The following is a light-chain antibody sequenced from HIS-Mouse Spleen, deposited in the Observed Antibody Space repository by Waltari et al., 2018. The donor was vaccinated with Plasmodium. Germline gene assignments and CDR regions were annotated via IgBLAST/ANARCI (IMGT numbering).Light chain of an antibody. J-gene: IGKJ2*01. V-gene: IGKV3D-7*01. CDR3: QQDYNLPYT. CDR2: GAS. CDR1: QSVSSGY. Sequence: EIVMTQSPATLSLSPGERATLSCRASQSVSSGYLSWNQQKPGQAPRLLIYGASTRATGIPARFSGSGSGTDFTLTISSLQPEDFAVYYCQQDYNLPYTFGQGTKLEIK.